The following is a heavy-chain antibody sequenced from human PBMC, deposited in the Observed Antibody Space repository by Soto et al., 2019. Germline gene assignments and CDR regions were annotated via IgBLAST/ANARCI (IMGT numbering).Heavy chain of an antibody. CDR3: AKDRKVGAYYYGMDV. Sequence: VGSLRLSCAASGFTFSSYAMSWVRQAPGKGLEWVSAISGSGGSTCYADSVKGRFTISRDNSKNTLYLQMNSLRAEDTAVYYCAKDRKVGAYYYGMDVWGQGTTVTVSS. J-gene: IGHJ6*02. V-gene: IGHV3-23*01. D-gene: IGHD1-26*01. CDR1: GFTFSSYA. CDR2: ISGSGGST.